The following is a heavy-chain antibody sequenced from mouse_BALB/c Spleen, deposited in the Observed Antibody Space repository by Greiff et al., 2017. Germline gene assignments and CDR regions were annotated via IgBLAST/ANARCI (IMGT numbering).Heavy chain of an antibody. J-gene: IGHJ4*01. CDR1: GFSLTSYG. CDR3: ARKGAAEAMDY. Sequence: VQLQQSGPGLVQPSQSLSITCTASGFSLTSYGVHWVRQSPGKGLEWLGVIWSGGSTAYNAAFISRLSISKDNSKSPVFFKMNSLQANDTAIYYCARKGAAEAMDYWGQGTSVTVSS. CDR2: IWSGGST. V-gene: IGHV2-2*02.